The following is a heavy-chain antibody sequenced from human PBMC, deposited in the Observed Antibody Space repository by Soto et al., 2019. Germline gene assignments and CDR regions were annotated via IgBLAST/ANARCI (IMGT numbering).Heavy chain of an antibody. Sequence: SETLSLTCTVSGGSISSSSYYWGWIRQPPGKGLEWIGSIYYSGSTYYNPSLKSRVTISVDTSKNQFSLKLSSVTAADTAVYYCASHPRNYDILTGYYKRPNWFDPWGQGTLVTVSS. CDR3: ASHPRNYDILTGYYKRPNWFDP. V-gene: IGHV4-39*01. D-gene: IGHD3-9*01. CDR2: IYYSGST. J-gene: IGHJ5*02. CDR1: GGSISSSSYY.